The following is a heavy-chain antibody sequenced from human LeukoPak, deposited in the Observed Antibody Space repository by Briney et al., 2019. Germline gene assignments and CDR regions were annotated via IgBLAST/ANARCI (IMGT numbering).Heavy chain of an antibody. CDR3: ARAGLGKGVWFDP. CDR2: ISSSGSTI. CDR1: GFTFSSYE. D-gene: IGHD7-27*01. J-gene: IGHJ5*02. V-gene: IGHV3-48*03. Sequence: GGSLRLSCAASGFTFSSYEVNWVRQAPGKGLEWVSYISSSGSTIYYEDSVKGRFTISRDNAKNSLYLQMNSLRAEDTAVYYCARAGLGKGVWFDPWGQGTLVTVSS.